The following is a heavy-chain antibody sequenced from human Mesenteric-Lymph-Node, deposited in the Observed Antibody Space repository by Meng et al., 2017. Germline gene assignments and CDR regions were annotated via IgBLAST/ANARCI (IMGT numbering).Heavy chain of an antibody. CDR1: GFTFSDYY. J-gene: IGHJ4*02. D-gene: IGHD6-13*01. CDR3: APCTAAAGHRYFDY. Sequence: GESLKISCAASGFTFSDYYMTWIRQAPGKGLEWLSYISSSGSTIYYADSVKGRFTISRDNAKNSLYLQMNSLRAEDTAVYYCAPCTAAAGHRYFDYWGQGTLVTVSS. CDR2: ISSSGSTI. V-gene: IGHV3-11*04.